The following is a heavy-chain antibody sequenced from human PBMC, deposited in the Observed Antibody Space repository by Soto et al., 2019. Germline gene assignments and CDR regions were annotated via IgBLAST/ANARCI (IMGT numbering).Heavy chain of an antibody. V-gene: IGHV4-34*01. J-gene: IGHJ4*02. D-gene: IGHD2-15*01. Sequence: QVQLQQWGAGLLKPSETLSLTCAVYGGSFSGYYWSWIRQPPGKGLEWIGEINNLGSTNYNASLKSRATVSVDTSKDHFSLKLFSVTTADTAVYYCARGRGYCSGGSCYFDYWGQGTQVTVSS. CDR2: INNLGST. CDR3: ARGRGYCSGGSCYFDY. CDR1: GGSFSGYY.